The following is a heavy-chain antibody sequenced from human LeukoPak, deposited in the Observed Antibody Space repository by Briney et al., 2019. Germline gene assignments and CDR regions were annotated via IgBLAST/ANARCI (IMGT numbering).Heavy chain of an antibody. CDR3: ARDQYISDWFRWFDP. CDR1: GGSIVGSDYY. J-gene: IGHJ5*02. D-gene: IGHD6-25*01. Sequence: PSETVSLAGNVSGGSIVGSDYYWGWIRQPPGKGLEWIGIIYSSGYTFYNPSLKSRVTISVDTSKNQFSLKLSSVTAADTAVYYCARDQYISDWFRWFDPWGQGTLVTVSS. CDR2: IYSSGYT. V-gene: IGHV4-39*07.